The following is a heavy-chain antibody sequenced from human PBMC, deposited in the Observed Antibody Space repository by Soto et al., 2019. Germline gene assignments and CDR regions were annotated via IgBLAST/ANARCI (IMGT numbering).Heavy chain of an antibody. J-gene: IGHJ6*02. D-gene: IGHD1-26*01. CDR3: AKDRPSGSRPYYYGMDV. CDR1: GFTFSSYS. V-gene: IGHV3-48*01. CDR2: ISSSSSTI. Sequence: GGSLRLSCAASGFTFSSYSMNWVRQAPGKGLEWVSYISSSSSTIYYADSVKGRFTISRDNAKNSLYLQMNSLRAEGTAVYYCAKDRPSGSRPYYYGMDVWGQGTTVTVSS.